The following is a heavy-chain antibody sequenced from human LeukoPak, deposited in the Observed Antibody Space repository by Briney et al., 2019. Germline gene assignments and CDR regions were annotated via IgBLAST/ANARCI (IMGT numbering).Heavy chain of an antibody. Sequence: GSVKVSCKASGYSFTSYDINWVRQATGQGLEWIGWMNPNSGDADYTQKFKGRVTFTRDTSTRTAYMELSSLGSEDTAVYYCARSNFGGNVHFDYWGQGTLVTVSS. V-gene: IGHV1-8*02. CDR3: ARSNFGGNVHFDY. D-gene: IGHD4-23*01. J-gene: IGHJ4*02. CDR2: MNPNSGDA. CDR1: GYSFTSYD.